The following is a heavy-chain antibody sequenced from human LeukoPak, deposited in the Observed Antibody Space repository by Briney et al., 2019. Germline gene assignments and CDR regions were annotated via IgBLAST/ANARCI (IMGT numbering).Heavy chain of an antibody. CDR2: IYYSGTT. V-gene: IGHV4-59*01. CDR3: AREGSRSSSPVDY. CDR1: GGSIRGYY. D-gene: IGHD6-6*01. J-gene: IGHJ4*02. Sequence: TSETLSLTCTVSGGSIRGYYWSWIRQPPGKGLEWIGYIYYSGTTNYNPSLKSRVTISVDKSKNQFSLQLSSVTAADTAVYYCAREGSRSSSPVDYWGQGTLVTVSS.